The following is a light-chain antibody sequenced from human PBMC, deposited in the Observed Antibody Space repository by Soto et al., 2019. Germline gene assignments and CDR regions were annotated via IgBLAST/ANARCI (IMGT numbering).Light chain of an antibody. CDR2: DAS. CDR3: QQYNSYRT. CDR1: QSISSW. J-gene: IGKJ1*01. Sequence: DLQMTQSPSTLSASVGDRVIITCRASQSISSWLAWYQQKPGKAPKLLIYDASSLESGVPSRFSGSGSGTEFTLTISSLQPDDFATYYCQQYNSYRTCGQGTKGDIK. V-gene: IGKV1-5*01.